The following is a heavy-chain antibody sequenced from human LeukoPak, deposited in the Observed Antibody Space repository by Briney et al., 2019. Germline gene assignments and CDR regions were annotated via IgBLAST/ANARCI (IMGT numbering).Heavy chain of an antibody. Sequence: ASVKVSCKASGYTFTSYGISWVRQAPGQGLEWMGWISAYNGNTNYAQKLQGGVTMTTDTSTSTAYMELRSLRSDDTAVYYCASVRGSSGPYEYFQHWGQGTLVTVSS. CDR3: ASVRGSSGPYEYFQH. D-gene: IGHD6-19*01. V-gene: IGHV1-18*01. CDR1: GYTFTSYG. J-gene: IGHJ1*01. CDR2: ISAYNGNT.